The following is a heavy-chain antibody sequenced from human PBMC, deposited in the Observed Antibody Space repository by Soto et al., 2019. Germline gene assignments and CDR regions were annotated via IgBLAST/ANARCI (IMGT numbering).Heavy chain of an antibody. V-gene: IGHV4-59*08. Sequence: QVQLQESGPGLVKPSETLSLTCTVSGGSISSYYWNWIRQPPGKGLEWIGYMFYSGSSTYNPSLKSRVTMSVDTSNNQFTLKLSSVTAADTAVYSCARRSDRWDFDYWGQGTLVTVSS. CDR1: GGSISSYY. J-gene: IGHJ4*02. D-gene: IGHD6-19*01. CDR2: MFYSGSS. CDR3: ARRSDRWDFDY.